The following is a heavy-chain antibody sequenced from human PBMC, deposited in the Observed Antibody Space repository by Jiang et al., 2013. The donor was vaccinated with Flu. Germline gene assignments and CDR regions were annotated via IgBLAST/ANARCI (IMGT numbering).Heavy chain of an antibody. V-gene: IGHV3-43*01. CDR1: GFTFDDNT. Sequence: QLLESGGLVVXRGGSLRVSCAASGFTFDDNTLHWVRQAPGKGLEWVSLISWDGVTAYYADSVKGRFTISRDDTKNSLFLQMSSLRSEDTALYYCAKKRGDTSGYFDSGAFDIWGQGTMVTVSS. CDR2: ISWDGVTA. J-gene: IGHJ3*02. D-gene: IGHD3-22*01. CDR3: AKKRGDTSGYFDSGAFDI.